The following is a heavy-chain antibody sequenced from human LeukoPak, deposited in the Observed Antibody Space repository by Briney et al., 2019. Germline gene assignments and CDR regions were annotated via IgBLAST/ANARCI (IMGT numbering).Heavy chain of an antibody. J-gene: IGHJ4*02. CDR3: AKVAKYYYGSETYYFFDY. Sequence: PGGSLRLSCAASGFTFSAYYMNWVRQAPGKGLEWVSSISTSSSYIYYADAVKGRFTISRDNAKNSLYLQMNSLRVEDTAVYYCAKVAKYYYGSETYYFFDYWGQGTLVTASS. CDR1: GFTFSAYY. CDR2: ISTSSSYI. D-gene: IGHD3-10*01. V-gene: IGHV3-21*01.